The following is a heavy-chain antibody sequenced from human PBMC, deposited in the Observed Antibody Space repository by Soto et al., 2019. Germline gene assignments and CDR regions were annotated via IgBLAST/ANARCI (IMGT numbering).Heavy chain of an antibody. V-gene: IGHV4-31*03. D-gene: IGHD6-13*01. CDR2: IYYSGST. Sequence: PSETLSLTCTVSGGSISSGGYYWSWIRQHPGKGLEWIGYIYYSGSTYYNPSLKSRVTISVDTSKNQFSLKLSSVTAADTAVYYCAREILGSSRYYFDYWGQGTLVTSPQ. J-gene: IGHJ4*02. CDR3: AREILGSSRYYFDY. CDR1: GGSISSGGYY.